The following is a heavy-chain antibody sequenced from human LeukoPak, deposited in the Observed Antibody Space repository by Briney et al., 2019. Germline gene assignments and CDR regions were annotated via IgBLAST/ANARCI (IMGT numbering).Heavy chain of an antibody. Sequence: SVKVSCKASGGTFSSYAISWVRQAPGQGLEWMGRIIPIFGTANYAQKFQGRVTITTDESTSTAYMELSSLRSEDTAVYYCARDPLRSYYDSSGYCNYWGQGTLVTVSS. D-gene: IGHD3-22*01. CDR2: IIPIFGTA. V-gene: IGHV1-69*05. CDR3: ARDPLRSYYDSSGYCNY. CDR1: GGTFSSYA. J-gene: IGHJ4*02.